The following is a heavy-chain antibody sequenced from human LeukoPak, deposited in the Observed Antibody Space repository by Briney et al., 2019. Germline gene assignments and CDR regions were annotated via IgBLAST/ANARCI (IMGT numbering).Heavy chain of an antibody. V-gene: IGHV3-30-3*01. CDR3: ARDSGVILTGYCDY. D-gene: IGHD3-9*01. Sequence: SGGSLRLSCAASGFTFSSYAMHWVRQAPGKGLEWVAVISYDGSNKYYADSVKGRFTISRDNSKNTLYLQMNSLRAEDTAVYYCARDSGVILTGYCDYWGQGTLVTVSS. CDR2: ISYDGSNK. J-gene: IGHJ4*02. CDR1: GFTFSSYA.